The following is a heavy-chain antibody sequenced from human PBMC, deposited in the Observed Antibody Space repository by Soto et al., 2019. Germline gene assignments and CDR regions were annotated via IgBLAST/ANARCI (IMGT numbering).Heavy chain of an antibody. J-gene: IGHJ4*02. CDR1: GGSISVYY. Sequence: SSETLSLTCTISGGSISVYYWSWIRQTPGQGLEWIGYIYASGSPYYNPSLRSRVTISADTSKNQISLKLTSPTAADTAVYYCARGVGSSPPQYWGRGTLVTVSS. V-gene: IGHV4-59*01. CDR3: ARGVGSSPPQY. CDR2: IYASGSP. D-gene: IGHD1-26*01.